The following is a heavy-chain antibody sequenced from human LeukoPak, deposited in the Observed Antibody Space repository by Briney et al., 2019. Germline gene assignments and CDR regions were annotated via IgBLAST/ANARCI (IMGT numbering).Heavy chain of an antibody. CDR1: GGSISSNNW. D-gene: IGHD2-2*01. V-gene: IGHV4-4*02. J-gene: IGHJ4*02. CDR3: LATSSDCSSTSCLDY. CDR2: MYHGGTT. Sequence: PSETLSLTCAVSGGSISSNNWWNWVRQPPGKGLEWIGEMYHGGTTNYNPSLKSRVTVSVDKSKNQFSLKLSSVTAADTAVYYCLATSSDCSSTSCLDYWGQGTLVTVSS.